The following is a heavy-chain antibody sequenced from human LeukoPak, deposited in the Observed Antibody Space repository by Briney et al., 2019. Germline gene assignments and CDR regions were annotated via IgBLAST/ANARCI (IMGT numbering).Heavy chain of an antibody. CDR1: GGSINSSSYY. Sequence: SETLSLTCTVSGGSINSSSYYWGWIRQPPGKGLEWIGSIYYSGNTNYNPSLKSRVTISVDTSKNQFSLKLSSVTAADTAVYYCARDGGNPLGKFDPWGQGTLVTVSS. CDR2: IYYSGNT. CDR3: ARDGGNPLGKFDP. J-gene: IGHJ5*02. V-gene: IGHV4-39*07. D-gene: IGHD4-23*01.